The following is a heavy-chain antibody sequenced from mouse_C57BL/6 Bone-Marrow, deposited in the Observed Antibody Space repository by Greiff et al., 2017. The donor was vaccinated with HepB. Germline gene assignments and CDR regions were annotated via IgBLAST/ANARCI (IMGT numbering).Heavy chain of an antibody. CDR3: ARRGACYGSSWGFAY. D-gene: IGHD1-1*01. Sequence: VQLQQSGPVLVKPGPSLKISCKASGFTFTDYYMYWVQQSHGKSLEWIGLVYPYNGGTSYNQKFKGKVTLTVDTSTSTAYMKLNSLTSEDSAVYYCARRGACYGSSWGFAYWGQGTLVTVSA. J-gene: IGHJ3*01. CDR1: GFTFTDYY. V-gene: IGHV1-36*01. CDR2: VYPYNGGT.